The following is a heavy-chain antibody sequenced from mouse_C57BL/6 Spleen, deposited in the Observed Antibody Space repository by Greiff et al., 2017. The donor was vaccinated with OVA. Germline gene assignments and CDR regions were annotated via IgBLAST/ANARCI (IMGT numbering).Heavy chain of an antibody. Sequence: QVQLQQPGAELVKPGASVKLSCKASGYTFTSYWMQWVKQRPGQGLEWIGEIDPSDSYTNYNQKFKGKATLTVDTSSRPAYMQLSSLTSEDSSVSYCARGTRGFDYWGQGTTLTVSS. V-gene: IGHV1-50*01. CDR3: ARGTRGFDY. J-gene: IGHJ2*01. D-gene: IGHD3-3*01. CDR2: IDPSDSYT. CDR1: GYTFTSYW.